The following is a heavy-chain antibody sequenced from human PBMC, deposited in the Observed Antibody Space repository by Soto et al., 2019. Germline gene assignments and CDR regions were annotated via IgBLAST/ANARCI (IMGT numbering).Heavy chain of an antibody. Sequence: XESLRLSCAASGFTFSDYYMSWIRQAPGEGLEWVSYISSSSSYTNYADSVKGRFTISRDNAKNSLYLQMNSLRAEDTAVYYCARASYYYDSSGYPDYWGQGTLVTVSS. J-gene: IGHJ4*02. CDR1: GFTFSDYY. V-gene: IGHV3-11*06. CDR3: ARASYYYDSSGYPDY. CDR2: ISSSSSYT. D-gene: IGHD3-22*01.